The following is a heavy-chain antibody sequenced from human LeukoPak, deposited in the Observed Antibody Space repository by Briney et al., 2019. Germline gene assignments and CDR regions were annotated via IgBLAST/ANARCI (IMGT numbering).Heavy chain of an antibody. J-gene: IGHJ4*02. CDR2: ISSSGNTI. D-gene: IGHD6-6*01. Sequence: GGSLRLSCAASEFTLSTYSMNWVRQAPGKGLEWVSYISSSGNTIYYADSVKGRFTISRDNAKNSLFLQMNSLRAEDTAVYYCARRRDFDYWGQGTLVAVSS. CDR3: ARRRDFDY. V-gene: IGHV3-48*04. CDR1: EFTLSTYS.